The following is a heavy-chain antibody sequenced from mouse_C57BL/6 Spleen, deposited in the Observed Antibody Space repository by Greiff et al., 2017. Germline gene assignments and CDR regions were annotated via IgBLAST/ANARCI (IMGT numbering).Heavy chain of an antibody. CDR2: INPSSGYT. CDR1: GYTFTSYW. V-gene: IGHV1-7*01. CDR3: ARGPQSDYFDY. J-gene: IGHJ2*01. Sequence: QVQLQQSGAELAKPGASVKLSCKASGYTFTSYWMHWVKQRPGQGLEWIGYINPSSGYTKYNQKFKDKATLTADKSSSTAYMQLSSLTYEVYACYYCARGPQSDYFDYWGQGTTLTVSS.